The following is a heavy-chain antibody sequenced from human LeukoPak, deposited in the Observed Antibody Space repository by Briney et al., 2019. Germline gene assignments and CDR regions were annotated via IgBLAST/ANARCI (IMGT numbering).Heavy chain of an antibody. CDR2: ISGGGGTT. Sequence: GGSLRLSCAASGFTFSNYAMSWVRQAPGKGLEWVSGISGGGGTTYYADSVKGRFTISRDNSKNTLYLQMHSLRAEDTAVYYCANSRGVSTNFHQWGQGTLVTVSS. D-gene: IGHD5/OR15-5a*01. CDR3: ANSRGVSTNFHQ. CDR1: GFTFSNYA. J-gene: IGHJ4*02. V-gene: IGHV3-23*01.